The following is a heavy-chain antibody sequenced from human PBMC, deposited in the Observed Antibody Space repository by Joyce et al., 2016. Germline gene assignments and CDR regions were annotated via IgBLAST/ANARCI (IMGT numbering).Heavy chain of an antibody. J-gene: IGHJ4*02. Sequence: QVQLQESGPGLVKTSQTFPLTCTVSVGSIRSASYYWSWIRQHPGKGLEWIGYIFYPGSTYCNPSLKSRVNNSIDTANNQFSLKLTSMTAADAAVYYCARDRGVSFLDYWGQGTLVTVSS. CDR3: ARDRGVSFLDY. V-gene: IGHV4-31*03. CDR1: VGSIRSASYY. CDR2: IFYPGST. D-gene: IGHD1-26*01.